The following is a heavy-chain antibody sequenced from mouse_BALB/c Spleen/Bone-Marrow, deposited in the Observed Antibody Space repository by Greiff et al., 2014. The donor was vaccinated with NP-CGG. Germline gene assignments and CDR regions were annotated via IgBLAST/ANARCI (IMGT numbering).Heavy chain of an antibody. V-gene: IGHV5-6*01. J-gene: IGHJ4*01. CDR3: ARHQRYYAMDY. CDR2: ISSGGSKT. CDR1: GFTFSSYG. Sequence: VQLKESGGDLVKPGGSLKLSCAASGFTFSSYGMSWGRQTPDKRLEWVATISSGGSKTYYPDSVKGRFTISRDNAKNTLYLQMSSLKSEDTAMYYCARHQRYYAMDYWGQGTSVTVSS.